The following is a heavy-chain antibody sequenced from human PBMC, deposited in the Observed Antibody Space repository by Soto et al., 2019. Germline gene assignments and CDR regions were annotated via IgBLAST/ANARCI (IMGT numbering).Heavy chain of an antibody. D-gene: IGHD3-3*01. CDR1: GLTFSGHW. CDR2: IKQDGSEK. J-gene: IGHJ4*02. Sequence: GGSLRLSCAASGLTFSGHWMTWVRQAPGKGLEWVANIKQDGSEKYYVDSVKGRFTISRDNPRNTLFLHVNSPRVDDTAVYYCAIARVADSSLDHWGQGTLVTVSS. CDR3: AIARVADSSLDH. V-gene: IGHV3-7*01.